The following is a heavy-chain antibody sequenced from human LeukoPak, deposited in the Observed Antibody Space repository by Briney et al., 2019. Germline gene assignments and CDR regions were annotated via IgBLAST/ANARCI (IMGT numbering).Heavy chain of an antibody. Sequence: ASVKVSCKVSGYTLTELSMHWVRQAPGKGLEWMGGFDPEDGETIHAQMFQGRVTMTEDTSTDTAYMELSSLRSEDTAVYYCATDLRGQWLTPFWYWGQGTLVTVSS. V-gene: IGHV1-24*01. CDR1: GYTLTELS. J-gene: IGHJ4*02. D-gene: IGHD6-19*01. CDR3: ATDLRGQWLTPFWY. CDR2: FDPEDGET.